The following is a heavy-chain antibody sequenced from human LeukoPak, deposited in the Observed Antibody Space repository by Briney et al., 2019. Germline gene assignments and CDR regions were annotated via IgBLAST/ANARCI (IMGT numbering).Heavy chain of an antibody. J-gene: IGHJ4*02. CDR3: ARTYDYVWGSYRYPFDL. CDR1: GGSISSTTYY. Sequence: SETLSLTCTVSGGSISSTTYYWGWIRQPPGTGLEWIGSIHYSGSAYNNPSLKSRVAISVDTSKNQFSLNLSSLTAADTAVYYCARTYDYVWGSYRYPFDLWGQGILVTVSS. V-gene: IGHV4-39*01. D-gene: IGHD3-16*02. CDR2: IHYSGSA.